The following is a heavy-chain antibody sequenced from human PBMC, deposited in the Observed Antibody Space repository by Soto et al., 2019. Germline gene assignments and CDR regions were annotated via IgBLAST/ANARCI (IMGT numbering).Heavy chain of an antibody. Sequence: GGSLRLSCAASRFTFTTYAMNWVRQAPGKGLEWVALMSSDGTNEHYADSVRGRFTVSRDNSRNTLFLQMNNLRTDDTAVYYCARGYSYNRGLYGMDVWGQGTTVTVSS. J-gene: IGHJ6*02. D-gene: IGHD5-18*01. CDR3: ARGYSYNRGLYGMDV. CDR1: RFTFTTYA. CDR2: MSSDGTNE. V-gene: IGHV3-30-3*01.